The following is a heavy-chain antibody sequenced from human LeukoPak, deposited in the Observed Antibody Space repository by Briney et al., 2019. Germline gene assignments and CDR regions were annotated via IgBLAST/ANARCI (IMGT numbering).Heavy chain of an antibody. CDR3: ATRGSYYYDSSGYYEGYYYYYGMDV. J-gene: IGHJ6*02. CDR2: SSGSGGST. CDR1: GFTFSSYA. V-gene: IGHV3-23*01. D-gene: IGHD3-22*01. Sequence: QPGGSLRLSCAASGFTFSSYAMSWVRQAPGKGLEWVSDSSGSGGSTYYADSVKGRFTISRDNSKNTLYLQMNSLRAEDTAVYYCATRGSYYYDSSGYYEGYYYYYGMDVWGQGTTVTVSS.